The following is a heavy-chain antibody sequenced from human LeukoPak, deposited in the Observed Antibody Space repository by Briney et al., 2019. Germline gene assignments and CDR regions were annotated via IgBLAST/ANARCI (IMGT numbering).Heavy chain of an antibody. CDR1: GFTFSYYS. J-gene: IGHJ5*02. D-gene: IGHD3-3*01. CDR3: AKAGDFWSGLSSFDP. CDR2: ISGSGGST. Sequence: GGSLRLSCAASGFTFSYYSMNWVRQAPGKGLEWVSAISGSGGSTYYADSVKGRFTISRDNSKNTLYLQMNSLRAEDTAVYYCAKAGDFWSGLSSFDPWGQGTLVTVSS. V-gene: IGHV3-23*01.